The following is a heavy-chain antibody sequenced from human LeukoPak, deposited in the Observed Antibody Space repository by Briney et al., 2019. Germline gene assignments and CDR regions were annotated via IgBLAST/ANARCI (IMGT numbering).Heavy chain of an antibody. D-gene: IGHD3-22*01. J-gene: IGHJ4*02. Sequence: GGSLRLSCAASGFTFSDYYMSWIRQAPGKGLEWVSCISSSGSTKYYADSVKGRFTMSRDNAKNSLYLQMNSLRAEDKAVYYCARERYANYYDSSGYYSIRDYWGQGTLVTVSS. CDR3: ARERYANYYDSSGYYSIRDY. CDR1: GFTFSDYY. CDR2: ISSSGSTK. V-gene: IGHV3-11*04.